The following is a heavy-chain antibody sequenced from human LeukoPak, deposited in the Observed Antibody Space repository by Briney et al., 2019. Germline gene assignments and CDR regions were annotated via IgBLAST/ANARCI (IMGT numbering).Heavy chain of an antibody. V-gene: IGHV4-59*01. CDR3: ARGYDYSTSRFGP. D-gene: IGHD4-11*01. Sequence: SETLSLTCTVSGGSISSYYWSWIRQPPGKGLEWIGYIYYSGSTNYNPSLKSRVTISVDTSKNQFSLKLSSVTAADTAVYYCARGYDYSTSRFGPWGQGTLVTVSS. J-gene: IGHJ5*02. CDR1: GGSISSYY. CDR2: IYYSGST.